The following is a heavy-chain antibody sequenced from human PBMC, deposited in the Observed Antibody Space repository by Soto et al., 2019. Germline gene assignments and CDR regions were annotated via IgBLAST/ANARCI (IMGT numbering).Heavy chain of an antibody. CDR3: TRVQTAGWYGDC. D-gene: IGHD6-19*01. CDR2: INPNSGDT. J-gene: IGHJ4*02. CDR1: GYRFTGYY. V-gene: IGHV1-2*02. Sequence: ASVKVSCKASGYRFTGYYLHWVRQAPGQGPEWMGWINPNSGDTNYAQKFQGRVTMTRDTSISTAYMEVSRLTSDDTAVYYCTRVQTAGWYGDCWGQGTLVTVSS.